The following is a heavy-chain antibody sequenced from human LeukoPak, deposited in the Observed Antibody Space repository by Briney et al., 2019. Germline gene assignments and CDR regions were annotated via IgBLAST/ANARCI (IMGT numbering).Heavy chain of an antibody. CDR1: GCTCIIYY. V-gene: IGHV1-46*01. D-gene: IGHD1-26*01. CDR3: ARGVKWELSPLFSLDY. Sequence: GASVTVSFTAAGCTCIIYYMNGVGRAPGQGGEGMGMINPSGGRTNNANKFQGRVTITRDTSTSTVYMELTSLTSEDTAFYYCARGVKWELSPLFSLDYWGQGSLVTVFS. J-gene: IGHJ4*02. CDR2: INPSGGRT.